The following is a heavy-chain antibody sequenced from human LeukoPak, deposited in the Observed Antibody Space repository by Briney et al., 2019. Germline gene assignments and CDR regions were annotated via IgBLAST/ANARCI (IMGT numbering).Heavy chain of an antibody. D-gene: IGHD1-26*01. V-gene: IGHV3-23*01. CDR3: AAWSGRTYYYFDY. CDR1: GFTFSSHA. J-gene: IGHJ4*02. Sequence: GGSLRLYCVASGFTFSSHAMSWVRQAPGKGLEWVSVISGSGSDTYYADSAKGRFTISRDNSKNTLYLQVNSLRAEDTAVYYCAAWSGRTYYYFDYWGQGTLVTVSS. CDR2: ISGSGSDT.